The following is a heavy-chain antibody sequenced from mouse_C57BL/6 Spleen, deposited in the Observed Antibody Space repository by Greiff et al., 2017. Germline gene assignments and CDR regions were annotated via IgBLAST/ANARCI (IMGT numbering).Heavy chain of an antibody. CDR2: IYPGSGNT. D-gene: IGHD3-2*02. J-gene: IGHJ3*01. CDR1: GYTFTDYY. Sequence: VKLMESGAELVRPGASVKLSCTASGYTFTDYYINWVKQRPGQGLEWIARIYPGSGNTYYNEKFKGKATLTAEKSSSTAYMQLSSLTSEDSAVYFCAEAAQALFAYWGQGTLVTVSA. CDR3: AEAAQALFAY. V-gene: IGHV1-76*01.